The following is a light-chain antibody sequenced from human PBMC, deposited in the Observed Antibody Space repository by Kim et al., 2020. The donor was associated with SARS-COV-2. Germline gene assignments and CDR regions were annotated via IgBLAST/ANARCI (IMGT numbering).Light chain of an antibody. Sequence: SYELTQPPSVSVSPGQTASISCSGDKLGNKFVCWYQQRPGQSPVLLIYQDNKRPSGIPERFSGLNSGNTATLTISGTQAMDEGDYYCQAWGSRYVVFGGGTKLTVL. CDR1: KLGNKF. CDR3: QAWGSRYVV. V-gene: IGLV3-1*01. J-gene: IGLJ2*01. CDR2: QDN.